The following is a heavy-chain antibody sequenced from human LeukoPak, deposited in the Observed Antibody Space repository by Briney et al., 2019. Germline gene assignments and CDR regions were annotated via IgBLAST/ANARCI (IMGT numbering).Heavy chain of an antibody. J-gene: IGHJ4*02. D-gene: IGHD2-2*01. CDR1: GGSFSGYY. V-gene: IGHV4-34*01. CDR2: INHSGST. CDR3: ARGSCSSTSCPNDY. Sequence: SETLSLTCAVYGGSFSGYYWSWIRQPPRKGLEWIGEINHSGSTNYNPSLKSRVTISVDTSKNQFSLKLSSVTAADTAVYYCARGSCSSTSCPNDYWGQGTLVTVSS.